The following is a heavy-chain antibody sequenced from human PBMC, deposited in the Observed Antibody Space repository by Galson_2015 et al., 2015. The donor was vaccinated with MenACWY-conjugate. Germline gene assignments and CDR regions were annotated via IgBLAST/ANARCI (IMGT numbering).Heavy chain of an antibody. CDR3: ARDRSSDYGLKFDY. J-gene: IGHJ4*02. CDR1: GFTAISMY. CDR2: IYKSGST. D-gene: IGHD4-17*01. Sequence: SLRLSCAASGFTAISMYMSWVRQAPGKGLEWVAVIYKSGSTYYADSVKGRFTISRDNSKSTLFLQMDGLRDEDTAVYYCARDRSSDYGLKFDYWGRGTLVTVSS. V-gene: IGHV3-66*01.